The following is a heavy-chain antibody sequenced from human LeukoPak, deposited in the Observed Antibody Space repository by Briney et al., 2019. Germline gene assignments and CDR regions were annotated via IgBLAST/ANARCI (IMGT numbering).Heavy chain of an antibody. J-gene: IGHJ4*02. CDR3: ARDRSIGITTADRSFEY. D-gene: IGHD3-10*01. CDR1: GFTSSSYA. Sequence: GGSLRLSCAASGFTSSSYAMHWVRQAPGKGLEWVAVISYDGSYKYYADTVRGRFSISRDNSKNTLYLRMDSLGAEDTAVYYCARDRSIGITTADRSFEYWGQGILVSVSS. V-gene: IGHV3-30-3*01. CDR2: ISYDGSYK.